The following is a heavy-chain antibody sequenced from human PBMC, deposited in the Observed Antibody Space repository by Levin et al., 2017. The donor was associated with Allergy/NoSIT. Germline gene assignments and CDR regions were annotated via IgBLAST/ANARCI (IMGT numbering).Heavy chain of an antibody. CDR1: GGSISSSSYY. V-gene: IGHV4-39*01. CDR3: ASPYYDILTGYHTWGY. CDR2: IYYSGST. D-gene: IGHD3-9*01. J-gene: IGHJ4*02. Sequence: SETLSLTCTVSGGSISSSSYYWGWIRQPPGKGLEWIGSIYYSGSTYYNPSLKSRVTISVDTSKNQFSLKLSSVTAADTAVYYCASPYYDILTGYHTWGYWGQGTLVTVSS.